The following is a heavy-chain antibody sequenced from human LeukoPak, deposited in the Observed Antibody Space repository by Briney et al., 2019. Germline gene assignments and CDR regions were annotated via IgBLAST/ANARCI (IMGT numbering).Heavy chain of an antibody. Sequence: GGSLRLSCAASGFTFSNYGIHWVRQAPGKGLEWVAFIQYDGSNKYYADSVKGRFTISRDNSKNTLYLQMNSLRAEDTAVYYCARDYSGGGTAMVLSGRYYYYYMDVWGKGTTVTISS. D-gene: IGHD5-18*01. V-gene: IGHV3-30*02. CDR1: GFTFSNYG. J-gene: IGHJ6*03. CDR2: IQYDGSNK. CDR3: ARDYSGGGTAMVLSGRYYYYYMDV.